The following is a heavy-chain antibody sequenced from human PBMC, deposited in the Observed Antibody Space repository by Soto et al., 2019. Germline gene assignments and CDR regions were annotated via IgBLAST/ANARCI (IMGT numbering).Heavy chain of an antibody. CDR1: GGSISSYY. CDR2: IYYSGST. J-gene: IGHJ4*02. Sequence: QVQLQESGPGLVKPSETLSLTCTVSGGSISSYYWSWIRQPPGKGLEWIGYIYYSGSTNYNPSLKSRVTISVDTSKNQFSLKLSSVTAADTAVYYCVRHVGDYWGQGTLVTVSS. CDR3: VRHVGDY. V-gene: IGHV4-59*08.